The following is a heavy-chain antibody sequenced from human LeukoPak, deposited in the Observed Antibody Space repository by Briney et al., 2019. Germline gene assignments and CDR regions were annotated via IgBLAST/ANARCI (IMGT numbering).Heavy chain of an antibody. CDR1: GYTFTGHY. J-gene: IGHJ2*01. CDR3: AREAVAGKSYWYFDL. D-gene: IGHD6-19*01. V-gene: IGHV1-2*06. CDR2: INPNSGGT. Sequence: ASVKVSCRASGYTFTGHYMHWVRQAPGQGLEWMGRINPNSGGTNYAQKFQGRVTMTRDTSISTAYMELSRLRSDDTAVYYCAREAVAGKSYWYFDLWGRGTLVTVSS.